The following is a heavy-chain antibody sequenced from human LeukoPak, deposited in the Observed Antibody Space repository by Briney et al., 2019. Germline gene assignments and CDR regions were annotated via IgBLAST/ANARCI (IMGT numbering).Heavy chain of an antibody. CDR1: GGSISSSSYY. Sequence: SETLSLTCTVSGGSISSSSYYWGWIRQPPGKGLEWIGSIYYSGSTYYNPSLKSRVTISVDTSKNQFSLRLSSVTAADTAVYYCARVEEGYGSGRRENYYYYYMDVWGKGTTVTISS. CDR3: ARVEEGYGSGRRENYYYYYMDV. V-gene: IGHV4-39*07. J-gene: IGHJ6*03. CDR2: IYYSGST. D-gene: IGHD3-10*01.